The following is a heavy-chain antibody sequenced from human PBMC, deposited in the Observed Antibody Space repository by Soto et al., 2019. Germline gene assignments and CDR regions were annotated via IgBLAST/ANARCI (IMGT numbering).Heavy chain of an antibody. CDR1: GFTFSSYG. J-gene: IGHJ6*02. Sequence: GGSLRLSCAASGFTFSSYGMHWVRQAPGKGLEWVAVISYDGSNKYYADSVKGRFTISRDNSKNTLYLQMNSLRAEDTAVYYCARGYYDFWSGYYAPDYYGMDVWGQGTTVTVSS. CDR3: ARGYYDFWSGYYAPDYYGMDV. V-gene: IGHV3-30*19. D-gene: IGHD3-3*01. CDR2: ISYDGSNK.